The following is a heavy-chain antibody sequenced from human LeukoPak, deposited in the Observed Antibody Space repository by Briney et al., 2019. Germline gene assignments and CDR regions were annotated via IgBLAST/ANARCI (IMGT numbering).Heavy chain of an antibody. CDR3: AKLEQRGYSYGFDAFDI. J-gene: IGHJ3*02. D-gene: IGHD5-18*01. Sequence: PGGSLRLPCAASGFTFSSYGMHWVRQAPGKGLEWVAVISYDGSNKYYADSVKGRFTISRDNSKNTLYLQMNSLRAEDTAVYYCAKLEQRGYSYGFDAFDIWGQGTMVTVSS. CDR1: GFTFSSYG. V-gene: IGHV3-30*18. CDR2: ISYDGSNK.